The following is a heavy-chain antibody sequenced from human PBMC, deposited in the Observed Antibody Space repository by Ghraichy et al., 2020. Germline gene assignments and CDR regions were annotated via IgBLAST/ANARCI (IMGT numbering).Heavy chain of an antibody. CDR2: IYYSGST. D-gene: IGHD3-10*01. V-gene: IGHV4-39*07. J-gene: IGHJ4*02. CDR3: AGRAGGSYYFLVFGN. CDR1: GGSISSSSYY. Sequence: SETLSLTCTVSGGSISSSSYYWGWIRQPPGKGLEWIGSIYYSGSTYYNPSLKSRVTISVDTSKNQFSLKLSSVTAADTAVYYCAGRAGGSYYFLVFGNWGQGTLVTVSS.